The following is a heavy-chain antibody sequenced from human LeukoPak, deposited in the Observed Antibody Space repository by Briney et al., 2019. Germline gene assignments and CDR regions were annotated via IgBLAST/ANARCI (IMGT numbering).Heavy chain of an antibody. CDR1: GYTFTSYG. CDR3: ARDVGSYYDFWSGFTFGRLFDY. Sequence: ASVKVSCKASGYTFTSYGISWVRQAPGQGLEWMGWISAYNGNTNYAQKLQGRVTMTTDTSTSTAYMELRSLRSDDTAVYYCARDVGSYYDFWSGFTFGRLFDYWGQGTLVTVSS. V-gene: IGHV1-18*01. J-gene: IGHJ4*02. D-gene: IGHD3-3*01. CDR2: ISAYNGNT.